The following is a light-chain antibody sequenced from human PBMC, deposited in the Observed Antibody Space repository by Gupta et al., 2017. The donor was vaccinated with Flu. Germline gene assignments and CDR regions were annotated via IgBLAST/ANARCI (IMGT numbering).Light chain of an antibody. V-gene: IGLV1-44*01. CDR1: RSNIGANS. Sequence: SVLTQPPSASGATGPRVTISCSGSRSNIGANSVSWYQQLPGTAPKLLIFNNNKRPSGGPDRVSGSKSGTSAALAISGLQAEEEADYYCETWEDSRNGFVVFGGGTKLTVL. CDR2: NNN. CDR3: ETWEDSRNGFVV. J-gene: IGLJ2*01.